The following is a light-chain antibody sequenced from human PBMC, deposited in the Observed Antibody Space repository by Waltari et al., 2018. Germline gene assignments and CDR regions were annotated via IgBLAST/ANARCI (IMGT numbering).Light chain of an antibody. CDR2: GST. Sequence: HSVLTQPPSVSGAPGPRVTIPCPGSGSNIGAGYDVPWYQQLPRAAPKLLIYGSTTRPLGVPDRFFGSTSGTSASLTITGLQAEDEADYYCQSYDTSLSVVFGGGTKLTVL. J-gene: IGLJ3*02. CDR1: GSNIGAGYD. V-gene: IGLV1-40*01. CDR3: QSYDTSLSVV.